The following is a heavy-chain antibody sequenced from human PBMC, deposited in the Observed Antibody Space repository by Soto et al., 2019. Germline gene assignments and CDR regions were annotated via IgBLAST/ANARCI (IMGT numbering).Heavy chain of an antibody. CDR2: IIPIFGTA. V-gene: IGHV1-69*06. D-gene: IGHD3-16*02. Sequence: SVQVSCKASGGTFSSYAISWVRQAPGQGLEWMGGIIPIFGTANYAQKFQGRVTITADKSTSTAYMELSSLRSEDTAVYYCARESTYYDYVWGRYRSPTPGMDVWGQGTTGTDSS. CDR3: ARESTYYDYVWGRYRSPTPGMDV. J-gene: IGHJ6*02. CDR1: GGTFSSYA.